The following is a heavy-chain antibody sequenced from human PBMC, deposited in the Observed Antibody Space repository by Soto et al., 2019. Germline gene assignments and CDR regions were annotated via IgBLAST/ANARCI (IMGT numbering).Heavy chain of an antibody. J-gene: IGHJ6*03. CDR3: AREEGSYNMGTCPFSYMDV. CDR2: IIPILATG. D-gene: IGHD3-10*01. CDR1: GGTFTSET. V-gene: IGHV1-69*08. Sequence: QVQLVQSGPEVKKSGSSVKVSCKLSGGTFTSETISWVLQSPGQGLEWRGRIIPILATGNYPQKFQGRITVTEDKSTTTGYMELSSLTSEDTAVYVCAREEGSYNMGTCPFSYMDVWGNGTTCTVSS.